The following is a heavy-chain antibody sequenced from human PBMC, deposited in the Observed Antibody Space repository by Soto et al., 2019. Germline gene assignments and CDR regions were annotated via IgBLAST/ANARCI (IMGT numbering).Heavy chain of an antibody. Sequence: SVKVSCKASRYTFSAHYMHWVRQAPGQGLEWMGGIIPIFGTANYAQKFQGRVTITADESTSTAYMELSSLRSEDTAVYYCARVLQRYYYDSSGYDCWGQGTLVTVSS. CDR1: RYTFSAHY. D-gene: IGHD3-22*01. CDR3: ARVLQRYYYDSSGYDC. V-gene: IGHV1-69*13. CDR2: IIPIFGTA. J-gene: IGHJ4*02.